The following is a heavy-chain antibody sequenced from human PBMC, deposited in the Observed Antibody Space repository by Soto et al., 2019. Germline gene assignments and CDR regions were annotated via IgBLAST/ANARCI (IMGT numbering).Heavy chain of an antibody. CDR3: AKGAALRYFDWLLYC. CDR2: ISWNSGSI. V-gene: IGHV3-9*01. CDR1: GFTFDDYA. D-gene: IGHD3-9*01. Sequence: GGSLRLSCAASGFTFDDYAMHWVRQAPGKGLEWVSGISWNSGSIGYADSVKGRFTISRDNAKNSLYLQMSSLRADDTALYYCAKGAALRYFDWLLYCWGQGTLVTVSS. J-gene: IGHJ4*02.